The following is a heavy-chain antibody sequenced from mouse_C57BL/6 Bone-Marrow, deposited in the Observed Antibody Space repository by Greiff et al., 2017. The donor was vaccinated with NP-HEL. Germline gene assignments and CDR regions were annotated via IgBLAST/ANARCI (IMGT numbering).Heavy chain of an antibody. Sequence: VQLQQSGAELVRPGASVKLSCTASGFNFTDYYMHWVKQRPEQGLEWIGWIDPENGDTDYASKFQGKATITADTSSNTAYLQLSSLTSEDTAVYYCTTHYDYDWSPLYCYFDVWGTGTTVTVSS. V-gene: IGHV14-4*01. D-gene: IGHD2-4*01. J-gene: IGHJ1*03. CDR2: IDPENGDT. CDR3: TTHYDYDWSPLYCYFDV. CDR1: GFNFTDYY.